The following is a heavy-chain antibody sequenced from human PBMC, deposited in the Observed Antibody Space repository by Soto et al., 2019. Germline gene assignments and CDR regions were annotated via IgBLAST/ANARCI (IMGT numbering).Heavy chain of an antibody. Sequence: AASVKVSCKASGYTFTGYYIHWVRQAPGHGLEWMGWINPNSGGTNYAQKFQDWVTMTRDTSVSTVYTEVRRLTSDDTAVYYCARDQKAFYDFWSGYSQTDDYHGLDVWGRGTTVTVS. CDR1: GYTFTGYY. CDR2: INPNSGGT. D-gene: IGHD3-3*01. J-gene: IGHJ6*02. V-gene: IGHV1-2*04. CDR3: ARDQKAFYDFWSGYSQTDDYHGLDV.